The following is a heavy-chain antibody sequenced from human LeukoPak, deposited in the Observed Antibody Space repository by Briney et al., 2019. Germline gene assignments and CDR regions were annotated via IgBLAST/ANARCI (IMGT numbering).Heavy chain of an antibody. CDR2: IKQDGSEK. Sequence: GGSLRLSCAAPGFTFSSYWMSWVRQAPGKGLEWVANIKQDGSEKYYVDSVKGRFTISRDNAKNSLYLQMNSLRAEDTAVYYCARAPTWVYYYYGMDVWGQGTTVTVSS. CDR3: ARAPTWVYYYYGMDV. V-gene: IGHV3-7*01. D-gene: IGHD1-26*01. J-gene: IGHJ6*02. CDR1: GFTFSSYW.